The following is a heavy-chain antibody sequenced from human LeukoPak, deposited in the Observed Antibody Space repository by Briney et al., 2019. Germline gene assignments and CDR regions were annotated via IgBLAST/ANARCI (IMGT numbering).Heavy chain of an antibody. CDR2: IKSKTDGGTT. J-gene: IGHJ4*02. CDR1: AFTFSNVW. Sequence: GGSLRLSCAASAFTFSNVWMSWVRQAPGKGLEWVGRIKSKTDGGTTDYAAPVKGRFTISRDDSKNTLYLQINSLKTEDTAVYYCSTVGLGESYFDYWGQGTLVTVSS. V-gene: IGHV3-15*01. CDR3: STVGLGESYFDY. D-gene: IGHD3-10*01.